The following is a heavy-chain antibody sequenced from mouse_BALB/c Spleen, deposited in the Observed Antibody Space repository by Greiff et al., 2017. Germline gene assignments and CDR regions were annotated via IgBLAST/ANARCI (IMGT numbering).Heavy chain of an antibody. CDR1: GYSFTSYW. CDR3: TRHYYGSYAMDY. V-gene: IGHV1-5*01. J-gene: IGHJ4*01. CDR2: IYPGNSDT. Sequence: VQLQQSGPELVKPGALVKMSCKASGYSFTSYWMHWVKQRPGQGLEWIGAIYPGNSDTSYNQKFKGKAKLTAVTSASTAYMELSSLTNEDSAVYYCTRHYYGSYAMDYWGQGTSVTVSS. D-gene: IGHD1-1*01.